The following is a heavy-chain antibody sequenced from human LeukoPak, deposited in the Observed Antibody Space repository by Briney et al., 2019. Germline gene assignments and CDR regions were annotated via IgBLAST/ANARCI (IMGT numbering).Heavy chain of an antibody. V-gene: IGHV3-20*04. J-gene: IGHJ3*02. D-gene: IGHD3-22*01. CDR2: INWNGGST. CDR1: GFTFDDYG. Sequence: PGGSLRLSCAASGFTFDDYGMSWVRQAPGKALEWVSGINWNGGSTGYADSVKGRFTISRDNAKNSLYLQMNSLRAEDTALYYCARDLVYYDSSGYQGDAFDIWGQGTMVTVSS. CDR3: ARDLVYYDSSGYQGDAFDI.